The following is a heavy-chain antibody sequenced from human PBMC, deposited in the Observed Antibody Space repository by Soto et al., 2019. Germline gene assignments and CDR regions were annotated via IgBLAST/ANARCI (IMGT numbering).Heavy chain of an antibody. J-gene: IGHJ6*02. Sequence: QVQLVQSGAEVKKPGSSVKVSCKASGGTFSSYAISWVRQAPGQGLEWMGGIIPIFGTADYAQKFQGRVTITADASTSTAYMELSSLRSEDTAVYYCAGHSSGVPGYYYGMDVWGPGTTVTVSS. CDR1: GGTFSSYA. CDR3: AGHSSGVPGYYYGMDV. V-gene: IGHV1-69*12. D-gene: IGHD3-22*01. CDR2: IIPIFGTA.